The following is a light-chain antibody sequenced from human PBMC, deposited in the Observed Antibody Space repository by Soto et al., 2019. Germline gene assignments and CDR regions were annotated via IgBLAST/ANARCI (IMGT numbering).Light chain of an antibody. J-gene: IGKJ1*01. V-gene: IGKV3-15*01. CDR1: QSITNN. CDR2: AVS. Sequence: EILITQSPSTLSVSPGERATLSCRASQSITNNLAWYQQKPGQAPRLLIYAVSSRPTGIPARFSGSGSGTGFTLTINSLQSEDFAVYYCQQYNNWPPTWTFGQGTKVDIK. CDR3: QQYNNWPPTWT.